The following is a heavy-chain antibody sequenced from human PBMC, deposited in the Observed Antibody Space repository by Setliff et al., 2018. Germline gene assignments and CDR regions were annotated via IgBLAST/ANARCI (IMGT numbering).Heavy chain of an antibody. V-gene: IGHV4-61*05. D-gene: IGHD2-15*01. CDR2: IYYGGRT. CDR3: ARDRVVVLAGRRGFYFDY. Sequence: SETLSLTCTVSGGSITSSSYYWGWVRQHPGKGLEWIGYIYYGGRTNYTPSLKSRVTISVDTSKNQFSLELSSVTAADTAVYYCARDRVVVLAGRRGFYFDYWGQGTLVTVSS. J-gene: IGHJ4*02. CDR1: GGSITSSSYY.